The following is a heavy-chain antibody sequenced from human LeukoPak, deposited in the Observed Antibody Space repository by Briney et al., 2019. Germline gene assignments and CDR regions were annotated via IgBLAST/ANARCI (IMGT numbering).Heavy chain of an antibody. J-gene: IGHJ4*02. Sequence: GGSLRLSCAASGFTFSSYAMSWVRQAPGKGLEWVSAISGSGGSTYYADSVKGRFTISRDNSKNTLYLQMISLSAEDTAVYYCAHISSSWPDYWGQGTLVTVSS. D-gene: IGHD6-13*01. CDR1: GFTFSSYA. CDR2: ISGSGGST. CDR3: AHISSSWPDY. V-gene: IGHV3-23*01.